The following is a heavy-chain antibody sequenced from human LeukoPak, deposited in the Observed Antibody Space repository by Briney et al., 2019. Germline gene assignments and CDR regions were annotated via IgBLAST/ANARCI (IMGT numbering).Heavy chain of an antibody. CDR3: AKDDDYGDYAAY. D-gene: IGHD4-17*01. CDR1: GFTFSSYV. CDR2: ISGSGGST. V-gene: IGHV3-23*01. J-gene: IGHJ4*02. Sequence: PGGSLRLSCAASGFTFSSYVMSWVRQAPGKGLEWVSAISGSGGSTYYADSVKGRFTISRDNSKNTLYLQMNSLRAEDTAVHDGAKDDDYGDYAAYWGQGTLVTVSS.